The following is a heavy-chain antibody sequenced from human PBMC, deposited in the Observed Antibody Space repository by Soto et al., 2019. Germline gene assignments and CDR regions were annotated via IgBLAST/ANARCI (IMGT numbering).Heavy chain of an antibody. V-gene: IGHV4-4*07. CDR2: VYSSGGT. Sequence: PSVMQSVRYSGADGTSGSFGGSWIRKPAGKGLEWIGRVYSSGGTHYNSSLKSRVTISLDTSKNQFSLRLISVTAADTAVYYCARGQRFSDQFDPWGQGTLVTVSS. CDR1: DGTSGSFG. D-gene: IGHD3-3*01. J-gene: IGHJ5*02. CDR3: ARGQRFSDQFDP.